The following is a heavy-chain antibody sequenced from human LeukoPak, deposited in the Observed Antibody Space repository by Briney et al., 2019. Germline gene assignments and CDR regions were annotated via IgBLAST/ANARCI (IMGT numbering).Heavy chain of an antibody. CDR2: IYYSVST. V-gene: IGHV4-39*07. J-gene: IGHJ6*03. D-gene: IGHD5-18*01. CDR1: GGSISSSSYY. Sequence: PSETLSLTCTVSGGSISSSSYYWGWIRHPPGKGLEWIGSIYYSVSTNYNPSLKSRVTISVDTSKNQFSLKLSSVTAADTAVYYCARKGYSYGYSRGYYYYYYMDVWGRGTTVTVSS. CDR3: ARKGYSYGYSRGYYYYYYMDV.